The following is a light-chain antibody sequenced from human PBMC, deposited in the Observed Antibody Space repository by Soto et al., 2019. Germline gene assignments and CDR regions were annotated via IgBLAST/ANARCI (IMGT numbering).Light chain of an antibody. V-gene: IGLV4-69*01. Sequence: QLVLTQSPSASGSLGASIKLTCTLSRRHSTYANAWYQKQQEKGPRYPMKIYSDGSHNKGDWIPDRFSASSSGADRYLTITSLQSDDEADYYCQTWGTAIHAVVFGRGTKLTVL. CDR2: IYSDGSH. CDR1: RRHSTYA. CDR3: QTWGTAIHAVV. J-gene: IGLJ2*01.